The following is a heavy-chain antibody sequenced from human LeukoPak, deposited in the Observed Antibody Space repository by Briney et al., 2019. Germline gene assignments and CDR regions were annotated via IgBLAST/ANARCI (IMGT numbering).Heavy chain of an antibody. CDR3: ARSHTRGPEVALMDY. CDR1: GDSISSPLYY. V-gene: IGHV4-39*02. CDR2: IYYSGRT. J-gene: IGHJ4*02. Sequence: SESLSLTCTVSGDSISSPLYYWGWIRHPPRTGLGWIGSIYYSGRTYYDPSLKSRVTISVDTSKNPFSLKRSSVTAADTAVYYCARSHTRGPEVALMDYWGQGTLVTVSS. D-gene: IGHD3-10*01.